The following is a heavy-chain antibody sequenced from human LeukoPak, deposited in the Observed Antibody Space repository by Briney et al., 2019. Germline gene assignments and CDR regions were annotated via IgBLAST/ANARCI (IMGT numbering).Heavy chain of an antibody. V-gene: IGHV3-66*01. CDR2: IYSGGST. Sequence: GGSLRLSCAASGFTVSSNYMSWVRQAPGKGLEWVSVIYSGGSTYYADSVKGRFTISRDNSKNTLYLQMNSLRAEDTAVYYCAGSVVAAEIDYWGQGTLVTVSS. CDR1: GFTVSSNY. J-gene: IGHJ4*02. CDR3: AGSVVAAEIDY. D-gene: IGHD2-15*01.